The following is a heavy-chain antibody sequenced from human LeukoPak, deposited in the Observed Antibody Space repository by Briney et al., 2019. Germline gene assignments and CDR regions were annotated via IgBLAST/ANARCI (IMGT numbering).Heavy chain of an antibody. J-gene: IGHJ3*02. CDR1: GFPFSSYA. CDR3: AKDAWDLDAFDI. CDR2: ISDSGGST. V-gene: IGHV3-23*01. Sequence: GRSLRLSCAASGFPFSSYAMSWVRQAPGEGLEWVSGISDSGGSTYYADSVKGRFTISRDNSKNTLYLQMNSLRADDTAVYYCAKDAWDLDAFDIWGQGTLVTVSS. D-gene: IGHD1-26*01.